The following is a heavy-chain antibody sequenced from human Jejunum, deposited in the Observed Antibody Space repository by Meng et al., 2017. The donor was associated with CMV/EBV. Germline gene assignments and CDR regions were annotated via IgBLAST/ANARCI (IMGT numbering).Heavy chain of an antibody. CDR2: INPKSGGT. J-gene: IGHJ4*02. V-gene: IGHV1-2*02. D-gene: IGHD3-22*01. CDR3: ARCRHNYDTRGYYTMNY. CDR1: TFTDFY. Sequence: TFTDFYIHWVRQAPGQGLEWMGWINPKSGGTNNAQKFQGRVTLTMDTSISTAYMELSRLTSDDTAVYYCARCRHNYDTRGYYTMNYWGQGTLVTVSS.